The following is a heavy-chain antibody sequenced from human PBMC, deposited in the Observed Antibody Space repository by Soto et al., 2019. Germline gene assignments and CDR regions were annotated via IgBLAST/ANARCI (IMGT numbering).Heavy chain of an antibody. J-gene: IGHJ6*02. CDR3: ASWLKGPDIGNYYYGMEV. D-gene: IGHD2-15*01. Sequence: SLNVSCQASGGAFSDYAFSWFRQAPVQGLEWLGGIMPIFRAPDYAQKFQGRVTITADEFTRTAYMEMNSLRSEDTAVYYCASWLKGPDIGNYYYGMEVWGQGTTVTVSS. V-gene: IGHV1-69*13. CDR2: IMPIFRAP. CDR1: GGAFSDYA.